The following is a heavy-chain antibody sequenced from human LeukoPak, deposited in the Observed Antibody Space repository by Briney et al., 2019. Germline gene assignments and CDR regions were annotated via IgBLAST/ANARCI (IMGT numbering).Heavy chain of an antibody. CDR2: INPDRSNK. CDR3: ARESTATVSTDWFDP. Sequence: SLKLSCTASGYTFTSYGMHWVRQAPGKGLEWMAGINPDRSNKYYAEYVKGRFTISRDNSKNTLYLQMNSLRAEDTAVYYCARESTATVSTDWFDPWGQGTLVTVSS. V-gene: IGHV3-33*01. D-gene: IGHD6-13*01. CDR1: GYTFTSYG. J-gene: IGHJ5*02.